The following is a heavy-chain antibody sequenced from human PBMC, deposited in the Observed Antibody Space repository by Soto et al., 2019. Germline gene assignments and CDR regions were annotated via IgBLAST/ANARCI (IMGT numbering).Heavy chain of an antibody. J-gene: IGHJ6*02. V-gene: IGHV3-11*01. CDR3: ARVRFGEWGYAMDV. D-gene: IGHD3-10*01. CDR2: ISSSGSSI. CDR1: GLTFSDCY. Sequence: QVQLVESGGGLVKPGGSLRLSCAASGLTFSDCYMNWIRQAPGKGLEWVSYISSSGSSINYAGSVKGRFTISRDNAKNSLYLQMNSLRAEDKAMYYCARVRFGEWGYAMDVWGQGTTVTVSS.